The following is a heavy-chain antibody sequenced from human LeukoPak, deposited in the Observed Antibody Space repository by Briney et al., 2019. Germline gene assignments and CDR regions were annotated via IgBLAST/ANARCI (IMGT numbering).Heavy chain of an antibody. J-gene: IGHJ4*02. CDR3: ARDRYGGFDY. CDR2: IYYSGST. V-gene: IGHV4-59*01. CDR1: GGSISSYY. D-gene: IGHD1-26*01. Sequence: SETLSPTCTVSGGSISSYYWSWIRQPPGKGLEWIGYIYYSGSTNYNPSLKSRVTISVDTSKNQFSLKLSSVTAADTAVYYCARDRYGGFDYWGQGTLVTVSS.